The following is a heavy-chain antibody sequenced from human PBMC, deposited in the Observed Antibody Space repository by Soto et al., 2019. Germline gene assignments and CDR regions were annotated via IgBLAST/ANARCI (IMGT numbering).Heavy chain of an antibody. CDR1: GYSFTSYW. J-gene: IGHJ6*02. D-gene: IGHD2-15*01. V-gene: IGHV5-10-1*01. CDR2: IDPSDSYT. Sequence: PGESLKISCKGSGYSFTSYWISWVRQMPGKGLEWMGRIDPSDSYTNYSPSFQGHVTISADKSISTAYLQWSSLKASDTAMYYCARHHLGGYYIYGMDVWGQGTTVTVSS. CDR3: ARHHLGGYYIYGMDV.